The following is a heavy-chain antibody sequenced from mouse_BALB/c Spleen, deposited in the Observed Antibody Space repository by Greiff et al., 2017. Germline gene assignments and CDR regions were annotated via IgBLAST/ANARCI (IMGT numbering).Heavy chain of an antibody. Sequence: QVQLQQSGAELVRPGTSVKVSCKASGYAFTNYLIEWVKQRPGQGLEWIGVINPGSGGTNYNEKFKGKATLTADKSSSTAYMQLSSLTSDDSAVYFCAGGPSPPFAYWGQGTLVTVSA. J-gene: IGHJ3*01. CDR3: AGGPSPPFAY. CDR2: INPGSGGT. V-gene: IGHV1-54*01. CDR1: GYAFTNYL.